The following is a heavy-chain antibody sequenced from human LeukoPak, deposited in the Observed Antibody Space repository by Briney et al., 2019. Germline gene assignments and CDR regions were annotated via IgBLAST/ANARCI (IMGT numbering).Heavy chain of an antibody. D-gene: IGHD2-21*02. CDR1: GFTFSSYA. V-gene: IGHV3-23*01. CDR3: ARDFSGGDDWYFDY. Sequence: GGSLRLSCAASGFTFSSYAMSWVRQAPGKGLEWVSAISGSGGSTYYADSVKGRFTISRDNSKNTLYLQMNSLRAEDTAVYYCARDFSGGDDWYFDYWGQGTLVTVSS. J-gene: IGHJ4*02. CDR2: ISGSGGST.